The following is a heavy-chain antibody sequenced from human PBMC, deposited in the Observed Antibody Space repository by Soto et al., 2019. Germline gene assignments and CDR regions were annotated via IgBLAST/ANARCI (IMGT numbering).Heavy chain of an antibody. CDR1: GFAFDDYV. CDR3: AKGGSAALIAPSGRDNWFDP. D-gene: IGHD6-13*01. V-gene: IGHV3-9*01. CDR2: ITWNGGTI. Sequence: PGGSLRLSCAASGFAFDDYVMHWVRQPPGGGLEWVSGITWNGGTIRYVDSVKGRFTISRDNVENSLYLQMNSLRPEDTAVYYCAKGGSAALIAPSGRDNWFDPWGQGTQVTVSS. J-gene: IGHJ5*02.